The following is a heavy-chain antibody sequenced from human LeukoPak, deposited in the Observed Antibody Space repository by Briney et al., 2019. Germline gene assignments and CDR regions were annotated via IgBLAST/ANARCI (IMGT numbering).Heavy chain of an antibody. D-gene: IGHD3-10*01. CDR2: ISAYSGNT. CDR1: GYTFTSYG. J-gene: IGHJ5*02. Sequence: ASVKVSCKASGYTFTSYGISWVRQAPGQGLEWMGWISAYSGNTNYAQKLQGRVTMTTDTSTSTAYMELRSLRSDDTAVYYCARAFYGSGSYIGSRNWFDPWGQGTLVTVSS. V-gene: IGHV1-18*01. CDR3: ARAFYGSGSYIGSRNWFDP.